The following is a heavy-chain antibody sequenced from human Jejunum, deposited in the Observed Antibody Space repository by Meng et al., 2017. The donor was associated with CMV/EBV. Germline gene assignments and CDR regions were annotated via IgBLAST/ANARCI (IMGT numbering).Heavy chain of an antibody. CDR1: DYA. Sequence: DYAMSWVRQAPGKGLEWVGFIRSKSYGGTTEYAASVKGRFTISRDDSKRIAYLEMNSLKTEDTAVYYCARWGTYYYDSSGSYFFDYWGQGTLVTVSS. V-gene: IGHV3-49*04. D-gene: IGHD3-22*01. CDR2: IRSKSYGGTT. CDR3: ARWGTYYYDSSGSYFFDY. J-gene: IGHJ4*02.